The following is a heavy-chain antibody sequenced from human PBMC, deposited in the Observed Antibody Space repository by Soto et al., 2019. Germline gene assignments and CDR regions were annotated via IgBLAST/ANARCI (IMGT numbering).Heavy chain of an antibody. CDR1: GGSISSYY. CDR3: ARGSGSYYKGAPDY. J-gene: IGHJ4*02. D-gene: IGHD3-10*01. V-gene: IGHV4-59*01. CDR2: IYYSGST. Sequence: SETLSLTCTVSGGSISSYYWSWIRQPPGKGLEWFGYIYYSGSTNYNPSLKSRATISVDTSKNQFSLKLSSVTAADTAVYYCARGSGSYYKGAPDYWGQGTLVTSPQ.